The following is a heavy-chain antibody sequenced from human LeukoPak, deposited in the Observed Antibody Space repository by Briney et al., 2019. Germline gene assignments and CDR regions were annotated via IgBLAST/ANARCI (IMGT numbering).Heavy chain of an antibody. V-gene: IGHV3-23*01. J-gene: IGHJ4*02. CDR1: GFIFNSYG. D-gene: IGHD6-19*01. CDR2: ISGSGDNT. CDR3: APLAVAGPDFDY. Sequence: GGSLRLSCAASGFIFNSYGMSWVRQAPGKGLEWVSSISGSGDNTYYVDSVKGRFTISGDNSNNMLYLQMNSLRAEDTAVYYCAPLAVAGPDFDYWGQGTLVTVSS.